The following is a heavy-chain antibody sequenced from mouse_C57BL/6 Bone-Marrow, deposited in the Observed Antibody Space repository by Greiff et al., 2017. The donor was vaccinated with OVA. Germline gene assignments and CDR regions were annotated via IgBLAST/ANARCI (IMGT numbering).Heavy chain of an antibody. CDR2: ISDGGSYT. D-gene: IGHD1-1*01. CDR3: ARDYYGSRGDY. CDR1: GFTFRSSA. J-gene: IGHJ2*01. Sequence: EVKLVESGGGLVKPGGSLQLSCAASGFTFRSSAMSWVRQTPEKRLEWVATISDGGSYTYSPDNVKGRFTISRDNAKNNLYLQMSHLKSEDTAMYYCARDYYGSRGDYWGQGTTLTVSS. V-gene: IGHV5-4*01.